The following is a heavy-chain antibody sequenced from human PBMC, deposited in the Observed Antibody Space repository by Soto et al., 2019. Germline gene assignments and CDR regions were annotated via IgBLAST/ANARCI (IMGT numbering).Heavy chain of an antibody. J-gene: IGHJ3*02. CDR1: GFTFSNAW. CDR2: IKSKTDGGTT. CDR3: TTRDSSSWYDDAFDI. V-gene: IGHV3-15*01. D-gene: IGHD6-13*01. Sequence: GGSLRLSCAASGFTFSNAWMSWVRQAPGKGLEWVGRIKSKTDGGTTDYAAPVKGRFTISRDDSKNTLYLQMNSLNTEDTAVYYCTTRDSSSWYDDAFDIWGQGTMVTVSS.